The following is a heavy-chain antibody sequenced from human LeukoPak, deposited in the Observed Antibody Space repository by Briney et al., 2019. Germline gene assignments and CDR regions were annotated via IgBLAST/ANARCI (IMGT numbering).Heavy chain of an antibody. V-gene: IGHV1-46*01. D-gene: IGHD6-19*01. CDR1: GYTFTSYY. Sequence: ASVKVSCKASGYTFTSYYMHWVRQAPGQGLEWMGIINPSGGSTSYAQKFQGRVTMTRDMSTSTVYMELSSLRSEDTAVYYCATSGGWYVPGDYWGQGTLVTVSS. J-gene: IGHJ4*02. CDR2: INPSGGST. CDR3: ATSGGWYVPGDY.